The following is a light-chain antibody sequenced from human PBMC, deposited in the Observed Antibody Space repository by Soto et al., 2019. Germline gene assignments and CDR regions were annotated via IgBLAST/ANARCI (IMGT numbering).Light chain of an antibody. CDR2: EAS. J-gene: IGKJ2*01. CDR1: QSISSW. Sequence: DIQMTQFPSTLSASVGDRVTITCRASQSISSWLAWYQQKPGKAPNLLIYEASSLVSGVPSRFSGSGSGTEFTLTITSLQPDDFATYYCQHYNSYPYTFGQGTKLEIK. CDR3: QHYNSYPYT. V-gene: IGKV1-5*03.